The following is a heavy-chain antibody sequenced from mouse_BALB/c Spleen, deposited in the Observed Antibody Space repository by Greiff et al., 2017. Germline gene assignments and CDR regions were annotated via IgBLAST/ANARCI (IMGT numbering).Heavy chain of an antibody. V-gene: IGHV14-3*02. D-gene: IGHD2-1*01. CDR1: GFNIKDTY. CDR3: ARGSHYGNYCHYAMDY. CDR2: IDPANGNT. J-gene: IGHJ4*01. Sequence: VQLQQSGAELVKPGASVKLSCTASGFNIKDTYMHWVKQRPEQGLEWIGRIDPANGNTKYDPKFQGKATITADTSSNTAYLQLSSLTSEDTAVYYCARGSHYGNYCHYAMDYWGQGTSVTVAS.